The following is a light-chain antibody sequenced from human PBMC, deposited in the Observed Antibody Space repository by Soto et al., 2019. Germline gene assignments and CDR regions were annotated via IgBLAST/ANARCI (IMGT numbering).Light chain of an antibody. CDR1: QGISNY. J-gene: IGKJ1*01. V-gene: IGKV1-13*02. CDR2: DVS. Sequence: IQMTQSPSSLSASVGDRVTITCRASQGISNYLAWYQQKPGKAPKLLLYDVSSLESGVPSRFSGSGSGTEFILTINGLQPDDFATYFSQQFTSGTWTFGQGTKVDI. CDR3: QQFTSGTWT.